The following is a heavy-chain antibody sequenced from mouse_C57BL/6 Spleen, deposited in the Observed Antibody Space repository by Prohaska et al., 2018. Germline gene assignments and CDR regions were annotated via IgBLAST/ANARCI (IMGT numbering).Heavy chain of an antibody. D-gene: IGHD1-1*01. CDR2: IDPETGGT. J-gene: IGHJ4*01. CDR1: GYTFTDYE. V-gene: IGHV1-15*01. CDR3: TRSGSSLYYAMDY. Sequence: QVQLQQSGAELVRPGASVTLSCKASGYTFTDYEMHWVKQTPVHGLEWIGAIDPETGGTAYNQKFKGKVILTADKSSSTAYMELRSLTSEDSAVYYCTRSGSSLYYAMDYWGQGTSVTVSS.